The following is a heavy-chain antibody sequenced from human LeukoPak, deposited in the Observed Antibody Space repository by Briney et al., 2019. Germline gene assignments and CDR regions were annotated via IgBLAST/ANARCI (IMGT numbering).Heavy chain of an antibody. CDR3: ARARQWLGIFDY. CDR2: IYSGGST. Sequence: PGGSLRLSCAASGFTVSSNYMSWVRQAPGKGLEWVSVIYSGGSTYYADSVEGRFTISRDNSKNTLYLQMNSLRAEDTAVYYCARARQWLGIFDYWGQGTLVTVSS. V-gene: IGHV3-53*01. D-gene: IGHD6-19*01. J-gene: IGHJ4*02. CDR1: GFTVSSNY.